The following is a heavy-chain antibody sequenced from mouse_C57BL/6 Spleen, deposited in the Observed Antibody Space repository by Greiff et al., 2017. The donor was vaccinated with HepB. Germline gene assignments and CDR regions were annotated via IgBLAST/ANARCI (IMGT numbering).Heavy chain of an antibody. CDR3: ARAITTVVRVYYFDY. CDR1: GFTFSSYA. J-gene: IGHJ2*01. Sequence: EVKLVESGGGLVKPGGSLKLSCAASGFTFSSYAMSWVRQTPEKRLEWVATISDGGSYTYYPDNVKGRFTISRDNAKKNLYLQMSHLKSEDTAMYYCARAITTVVRVYYFDYWGQGTTLTVSS. V-gene: IGHV5-4*03. CDR2: ISDGGSYT. D-gene: IGHD1-1*01.